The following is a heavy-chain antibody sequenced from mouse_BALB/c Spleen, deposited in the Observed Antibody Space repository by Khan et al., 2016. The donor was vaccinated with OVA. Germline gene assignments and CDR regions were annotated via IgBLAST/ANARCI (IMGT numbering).Heavy chain of an antibody. CDR2: INPTSGYT. Sequence: VQLQQSGAELAKPGASVKMSCKASGYTFTTYWMHWVKQRPGQGLEWIGYINPTSGYTDYNQKFKDKATLTAYKSSSTAYMQLSSLTSDDSAVYYCARDRIDYWGQGTTLTVSS. CDR3: ARDRIDY. J-gene: IGHJ2*01. V-gene: IGHV1-7*01. CDR1: GYTFTTYW.